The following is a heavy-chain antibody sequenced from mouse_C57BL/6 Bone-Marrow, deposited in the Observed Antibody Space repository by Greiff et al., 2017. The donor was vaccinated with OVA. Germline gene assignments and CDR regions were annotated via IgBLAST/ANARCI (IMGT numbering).Heavy chain of an antibody. Sequence: VQRVESGPGLVAPSQSLSITCTVSGFSLTSYAISWVRQPPGKGLEWLGVIWNGGGTNYNSALKSRLSISKDNSKSQVFLKMNSLQTDDTARYYCARWVAPYAMDYWGKGTSVTVSS. J-gene: IGHJ4*01. V-gene: IGHV2-9-1*01. CDR3: ARWVAPYAMDY. D-gene: IGHD1-3*01. CDR2: IWNGGGT. CDR1: GFSLTSYA.